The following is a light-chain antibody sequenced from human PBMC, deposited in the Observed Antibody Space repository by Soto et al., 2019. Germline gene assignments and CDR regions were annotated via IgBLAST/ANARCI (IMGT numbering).Light chain of an antibody. V-gene: IGKV3-20*01. CDR1: QTISSTY. CDR3: QQYGSSPQT. CDR2: AAS. Sequence: EIVLTQSPGTLSLSPGDRATLSCRASQTISSTYLAWYQQKPGQAPRLLIYAASTRATGIPDRFSGSGSGTDFTLTISSLEPEDFAVYYCQQYGSSPQTFGQGTKVEI. J-gene: IGKJ1*01.